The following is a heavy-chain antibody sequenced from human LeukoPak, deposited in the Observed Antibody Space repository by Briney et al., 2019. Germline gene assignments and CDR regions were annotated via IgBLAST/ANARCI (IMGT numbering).Heavy chain of an antibody. CDR2: ISYSGRT. CDR1: GGSISSYY. Sequence: SETLSLTCTVSGGSISSYYWSWIRQPPGKGLEWIAYISYSGRTNYNPSLKSRVTISVDTSKNQFSLKLSSVTAADTAVYYCARDLGYYGSGSYSDAFDIWGQGTMVTVSS. J-gene: IGHJ3*02. CDR3: ARDLGYYGSGSYSDAFDI. D-gene: IGHD3-10*01. V-gene: IGHV4-59*01.